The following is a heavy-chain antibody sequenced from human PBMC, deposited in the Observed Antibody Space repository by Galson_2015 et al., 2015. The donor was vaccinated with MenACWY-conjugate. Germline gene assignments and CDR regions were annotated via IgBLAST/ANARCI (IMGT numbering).Heavy chain of an antibody. CDR2: INAGNGNT. D-gene: IGHD3-3*01. J-gene: IGHJ5*02. CDR1: GYTFTNYA. CDR3: ARGEITIFGVLIIGWFDP. Sequence: QSGAEVKKPGESLKISCKASGYTFTNYAMHWVRQAPGQRLEWMGWINAGNGNTKYSQKFQGRVTITKDTSASTAYMELSSLRSEDTAVYYCARGEITIFGVLIIGWFDPWGQGTLVTVSS. V-gene: IGHV1-3*01.